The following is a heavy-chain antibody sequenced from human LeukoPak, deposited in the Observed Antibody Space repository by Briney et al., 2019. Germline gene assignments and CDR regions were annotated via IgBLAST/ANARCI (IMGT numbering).Heavy chain of an antibody. CDR3: ARVEYSGYDSNYYYMDV. J-gene: IGHJ6*03. CDR2: INPNSGGT. D-gene: IGHD5-12*01. V-gene: IGHV1-2*02. Sequence: ASVKVSCKASGYTFTGYYMHWVRQAPGQGLEWMGWINPNSGGTNYAQKFQGRVTMTRDTSISTAYMELSRLRSDDTAVYYCARVEYSGYDSNYYYMDVWGKGTTVTVSS. CDR1: GYTFTGYY.